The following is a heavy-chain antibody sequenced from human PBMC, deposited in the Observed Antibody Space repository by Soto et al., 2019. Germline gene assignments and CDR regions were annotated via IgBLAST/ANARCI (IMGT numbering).Heavy chain of an antibody. V-gene: IGHV4-34*01. CDR2: INHSGST. D-gene: IGHD3-22*01. Sequence: SETLSLTCAVYGGSFSGYYWSWIRQPPGKGLEWIGEINHSGSTNYNPSLKRRVTISVDTSKNQFSLKLSSVTAADTAVYYCARSAGSTYYYDSSGYFDYWGQGTLVTVSS. CDR3: ARSAGSTYYYDSSGYFDY. J-gene: IGHJ4*02. CDR1: GGSFSGYY.